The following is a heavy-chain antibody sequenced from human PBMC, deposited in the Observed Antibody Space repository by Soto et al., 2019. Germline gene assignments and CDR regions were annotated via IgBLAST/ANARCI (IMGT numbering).Heavy chain of an antibody. CDR3: GGGFSSVVFDV. V-gene: IGHV4-59*01. CDR1: GGSISSYY. Sequence: SETLSLTCTVSGGSISSYYWSWIRQPPGKGLEWIGYFYYGGSTNYNPSLKSRVTISIDTSKNQFSLNLFSVTAADTAVYYCGGGFSSVVFDVWGQGTMVTVSS. CDR2: FYYGGST. D-gene: IGHD6-19*01. J-gene: IGHJ3*01.